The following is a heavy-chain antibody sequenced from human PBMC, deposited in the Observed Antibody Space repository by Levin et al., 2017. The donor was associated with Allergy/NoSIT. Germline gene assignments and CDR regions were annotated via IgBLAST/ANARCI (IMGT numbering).Heavy chain of an antibody. CDR3: ARDYDDSSGYYQGDY. CDR2: ISSSGSTI. V-gene: IGHV3-11*01. D-gene: IGHD3-22*01. CDR1: GFTFSDYY. Sequence: KAGGSLRLSCAASGFTFSDYYMSWIRQAPGKGLEWVSYISSSGSTIYYADSVKGRFTISRDNAKNSLYLQMNSLRAEDTAVYYCARDYDDSSGYYQGDYWGQGTLVTVSS. J-gene: IGHJ4*02.